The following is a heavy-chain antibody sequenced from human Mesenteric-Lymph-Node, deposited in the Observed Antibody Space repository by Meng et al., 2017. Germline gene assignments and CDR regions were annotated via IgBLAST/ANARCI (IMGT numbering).Heavy chain of an antibody. J-gene: IGHJ6*02. V-gene: IGHV3-48*03. CDR1: GFTFSSYE. CDR2: ISSSGSTI. D-gene: IGHD3-22*01. Sequence: GGSLRLSCAASGFTFSSYEMNWVRQAPGKGLEWVSYISSSGSTIYYADSVKGRFTISRDNAKNSLYLQMNSLRAEDTAVYYCVSSGYFDYYYYYGMDVWGQGTTVTVSS. CDR3: VSSGYFDYYYYYGMDV.